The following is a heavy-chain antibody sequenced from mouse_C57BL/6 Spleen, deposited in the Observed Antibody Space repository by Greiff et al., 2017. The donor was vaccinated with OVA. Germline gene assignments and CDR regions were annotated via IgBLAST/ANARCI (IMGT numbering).Heavy chain of an antibody. D-gene: IGHD2-1*01. Sequence: QVQLQQPGAELVMPGASVKLSCKASCYTFTSYWMHWVKQRPGQGLESIGEIDPSDSYTNYNPNFKGKSKLTVDKSSSTAYMQLSSLTSEDSAVYYCARSDGNYEDYWGQGTTLTVSS. CDR1: CYTFTSYW. CDR3: ARSDGNYEDY. J-gene: IGHJ2*01. CDR2: IDPSDSYT. V-gene: IGHV1-69*01.